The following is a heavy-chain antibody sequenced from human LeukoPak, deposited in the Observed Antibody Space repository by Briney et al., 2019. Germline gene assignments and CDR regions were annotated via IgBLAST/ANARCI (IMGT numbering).Heavy chain of an antibody. Sequence: GESLKISCKGSGYNFNNSWIGWVRQMPGKGLEWMGIIYPRDSDTRYSPSFQGQVTISADKSISTAYLQWSSLKASDTAMYYCARRPITMVRGVPGWFDPWGQGTLVTVSS. J-gene: IGHJ5*02. CDR1: GYNFNNSW. V-gene: IGHV5-51*01. CDR3: ARRPITMVRGVPGWFDP. CDR2: IYPRDSDT. D-gene: IGHD3-10*01.